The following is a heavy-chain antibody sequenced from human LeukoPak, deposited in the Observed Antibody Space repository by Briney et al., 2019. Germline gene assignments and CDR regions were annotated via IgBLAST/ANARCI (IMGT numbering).Heavy chain of an antibody. CDR3: ARSQGGNWFDP. Sequence: SETLSLTCAVYGGSFSGYYWSWIRQPPGKGLEWIGEINHSGSTNYNPSLKSRVTISVDTSKNQFSLKLTSVTAADTAVYYCARSQGGNWFDPWGQGTLVTVSS. D-gene: IGHD3-16*01. V-gene: IGHV4-34*01. CDR2: INHSGST. CDR1: GGSFSGYY. J-gene: IGHJ5*02.